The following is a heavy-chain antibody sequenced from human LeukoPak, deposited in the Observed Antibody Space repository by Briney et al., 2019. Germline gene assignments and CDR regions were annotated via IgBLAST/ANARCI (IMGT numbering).Heavy chain of an antibody. Sequence: VKPSETLSLTCTVSGGSISSYYWSWIRQPPGKGLEWIGYIYYSGSTNYNPSLKSRVTISVDTSKNQFSLKLSSVTAADTAVYYCARDMIYGMDVWGQGTTVTVSS. CDR3: ARDMIYGMDV. CDR1: GGSISSYY. V-gene: IGHV4-59*01. J-gene: IGHJ6*02. D-gene: IGHD3-22*01. CDR2: IYYSGST.